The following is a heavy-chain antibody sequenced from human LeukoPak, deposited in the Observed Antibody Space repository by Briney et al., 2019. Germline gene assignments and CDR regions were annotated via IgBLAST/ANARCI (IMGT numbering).Heavy chain of an antibody. J-gene: IGHJ4*02. V-gene: IGHV3-30*03. CDR1: GFTFSSYG. CDR3: ASELPGIAVAGTSDY. CDR2: ISYDGSNK. Sequence: GGSLRLSCAASGFTFSSYGMHWVRQAPGKGLEWVAVISYDGSNKYYADSVKGRFTISRDNSKNTLYLQMNSLRAEDTAVYYCASELPGIAVAGTSDYWGQGTLVTVSS. D-gene: IGHD6-19*01.